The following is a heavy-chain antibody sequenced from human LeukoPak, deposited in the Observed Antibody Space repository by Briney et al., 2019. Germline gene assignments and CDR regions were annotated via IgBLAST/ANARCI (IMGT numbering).Heavy chain of an antibody. J-gene: IGHJ6*03. D-gene: IGHD4-17*01. Sequence: PSETLSLTCTVSGGSITSSSYYWGWIRQPPGTGLEWIGSIYHSGSTYYNPSLKSRVTISVDTSKNQFSLKLSSVTAADTAVYYCARGTGDPPADYYYYMDVWGKGTTVTVSS. CDR2: IYHSGST. CDR3: ARGTGDPPADYYYYMDV. V-gene: IGHV4-39*07. CDR1: GGSITSSSYY.